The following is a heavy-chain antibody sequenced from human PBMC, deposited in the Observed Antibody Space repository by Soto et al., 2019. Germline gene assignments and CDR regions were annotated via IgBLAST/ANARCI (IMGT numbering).Heavy chain of an antibody. Sequence: GGSLRLSCAASGLTFSNYEMNWVRQAPGKGLEWISYISSSGSTIYYADSVKGRFTISRDNAKNSLFLQMNSLRAEDTALYFCARLPGDHESWFDQWGQGTLVTVS. D-gene: IGHD3-10*01. CDR1: GLTFSNYE. V-gene: IGHV3-48*03. J-gene: IGHJ5*02. CDR3: ARLPGDHESWFDQ. CDR2: ISSSGSTI.